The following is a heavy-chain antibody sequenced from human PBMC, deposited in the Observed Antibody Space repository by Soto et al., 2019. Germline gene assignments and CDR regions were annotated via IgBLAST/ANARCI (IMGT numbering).Heavy chain of an antibody. V-gene: IGHV3-11*06. CDR1: GFTFSDYY. CDR2: ISSSSSYT. CDR3: AGRFFPNYYYYGMAV. J-gene: IGHJ6*02. Sequence: QVQLVESGGGLVKPGGSLRLSCAASGFTFSDYYMSWIRQAPGKGLEWVSYISSSSSYTNYADSVKGRFTISRDNAKNSLYLQMNSLRVEDTAVYYCAGRFFPNYYYYGMAVWGQGTTVTVSS.